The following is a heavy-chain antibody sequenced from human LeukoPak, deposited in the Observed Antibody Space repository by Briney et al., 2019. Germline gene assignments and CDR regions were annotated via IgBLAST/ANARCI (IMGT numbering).Heavy chain of an antibody. V-gene: IGHV1-8*01. Sequence: ASVKVSCKASGYTFTSYDINWVRQATGQGLEWMGWMNPNSGNTGYAQKFQGRVTMTRNTSMSTAYMELSSLRSEDTAVYYCARPSQASSSNTNYYYYGMDVWGQGTTVTVSS. D-gene: IGHD6-6*01. CDR1: GYTFTSYD. CDR3: ARPSQASSSNTNYYYYGMDV. J-gene: IGHJ6*02. CDR2: MNPNSGNT.